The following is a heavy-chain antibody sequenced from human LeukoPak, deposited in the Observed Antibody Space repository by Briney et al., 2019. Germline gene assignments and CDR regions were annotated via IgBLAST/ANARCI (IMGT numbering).Heavy chain of an antibody. V-gene: IGHV3-66*01. CDR3: ARVGYSDESIDY. CDR1: GFTVTGNY. D-gene: IGHD4-17*01. Sequence: PGGSLRLSCAASGFTVTGNYMSWVRQAPGKGLEWLSIIYSSGSTYYADSVKGRFTISRDNSKNTLYLQMNSLRAEDTAVYYCARVGYSDESIDYWGQGTLVTVSP. CDR2: IYSSGST. J-gene: IGHJ4*02.